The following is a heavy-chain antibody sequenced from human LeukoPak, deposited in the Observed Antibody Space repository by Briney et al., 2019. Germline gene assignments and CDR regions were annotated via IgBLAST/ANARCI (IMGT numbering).Heavy chain of an antibody. CDR2: IYHSGST. CDR1: GYSISSGYY. J-gene: IGHJ4*02. V-gene: IGHV4-38-2*02. CDR3: ARYIDY. Sequence: PSETLSLTCTVSGYSISSGYYWGWIRQPPGKGLEWIGSIYHSGSTYYNPSLKSRVTISVDTSKNQFPLKLSSVTAADTAVYYCARYIDYWGQGTLVTVSS.